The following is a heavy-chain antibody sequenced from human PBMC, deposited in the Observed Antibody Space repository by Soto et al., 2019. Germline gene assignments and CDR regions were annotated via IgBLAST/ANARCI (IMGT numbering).Heavy chain of an antibody. CDR1: GGTFSSYT. Sequence: QVQLVQSGAEVKKPGSSVKVSCKASGGTFSSYTISWVRQAPGQGLEWMGRIIPILGIANYAQKFQGRVTITADKSTSTAYMELSSLRSEDTAVYYCARQYSSRGKYYFDYWGQGTLVTVSS. J-gene: IGHJ4*02. D-gene: IGHD6-13*01. CDR3: ARQYSSRGKYYFDY. V-gene: IGHV1-69*02. CDR2: IIPILGIA.